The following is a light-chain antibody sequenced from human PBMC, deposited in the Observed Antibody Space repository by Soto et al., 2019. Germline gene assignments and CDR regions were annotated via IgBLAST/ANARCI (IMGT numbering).Light chain of an antibody. V-gene: IGKV1-39*01. CDR2: AAS. CDR3: QRNYQIPPWT. J-gene: IGKJ1*01. Sequence: DIQMTQSPSSLSASVEDRVTITCRARQSITKYLNWYQQKPGKAPRLLIYAASNLQSGVPSRFSGSGSGTDFTLAISSLQPVFLAAYYCQRNYQIPPWTFGPGTMVEIK. CDR1: QSITKY.